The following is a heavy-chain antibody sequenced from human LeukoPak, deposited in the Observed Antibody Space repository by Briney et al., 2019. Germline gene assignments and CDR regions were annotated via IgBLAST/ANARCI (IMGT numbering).Heavy chain of an antibody. V-gene: IGHV3-66*04. J-gene: IGHJ6*02. CDR2: VYSGGST. CDR3: ARRYYSMDV. CDR1: GFTASSSY. Sequence: GGSLRLSCAASGFTASSSYMTWVRQAAGKGLEWVSVVYSGGSTYYADSVKGRFTISRDNSRNTLYLQMSSLRAEDTAVYYCARRYYSMDVWGQGTTVTVSS.